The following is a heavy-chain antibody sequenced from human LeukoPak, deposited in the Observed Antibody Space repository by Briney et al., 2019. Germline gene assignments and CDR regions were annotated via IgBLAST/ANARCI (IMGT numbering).Heavy chain of an antibody. CDR1: GFIFSSYW. D-gene: IGHD5-24*01. J-gene: IGHJ4*02. CDR2: INQDGSEK. CDR3: ARDTIATVFDY. Sequence: PGGSLRLSCVASGFIFSSYWMSWVRQAPGKGLEWVAQINQDGSEKYYVDSVKGRFTISRDNAKNSLYLQVNSLRAEDTAVYYCARDTIATVFDYWGQGTLVAVSS. V-gene: IGHV3-7*04.